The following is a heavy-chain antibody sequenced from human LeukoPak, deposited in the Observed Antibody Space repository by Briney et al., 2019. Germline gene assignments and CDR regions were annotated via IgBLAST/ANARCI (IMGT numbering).Heavy chain of an antibody. V-gene: IGHV3-48*01. CDR3: ARALGYSYGYAVDY. Sequence: GGSLRLSCAASRFIFSNYNMNWVRQTPGKGLEWLSYISSSSGTIYYADSVKGRFTISGDNAKNSLHLQMNSLRAEDTAVYYCARALGYSYGYAVDYWGQGTLVTVSS. CDR1: RFIFSNYN. J-gene: IGHJ4*02. CDR2: ISSSSGTI. D-gene: IGHD5-18*01.